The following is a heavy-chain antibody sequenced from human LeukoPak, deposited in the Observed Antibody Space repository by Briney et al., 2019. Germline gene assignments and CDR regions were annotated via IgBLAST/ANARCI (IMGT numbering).Heavy chain of an antibody. CDR3: ARAVGYCSSTSCYGANWYFDL. Sequence: SETLSLTCTVSGGSISSYYWSWIRQPAGKGLEWIGRIYTSGSTNYNPSLKSRVTMSVDTSKNQFSLKLSSVTAADTAVYYCARAVGYCSSTSCYGANWYFDLWGRGTLVTVSS. D-gene: IGHD2-2*01. J-gene: IGHJ2*01. CDR2: IYTSGST. V-gene: IGHV4-4*07. CDR1: GGSISSYY.